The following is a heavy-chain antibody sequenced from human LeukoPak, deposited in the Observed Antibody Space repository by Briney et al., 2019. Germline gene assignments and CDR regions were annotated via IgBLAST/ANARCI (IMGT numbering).Heavy chain of an antibody. V-gene: IGHV4-39*07. CDR1: GGSISSSSYY. J-gene: IGHJ4*02. CDR3: ARWVGGGDCFDY. Sequence: SETLSLTCTVSGGSISSSSYYWGWIRQPPGKGLEWIGSIYYTGSTYYNPSLKSRLTISLDTSRNQFSLRLSSVTAADTAVYYCARWVGGGDCFDYWGQGTLVTVSS. D-gene: IGHD2-21*01. CDR2: IYYTGST.